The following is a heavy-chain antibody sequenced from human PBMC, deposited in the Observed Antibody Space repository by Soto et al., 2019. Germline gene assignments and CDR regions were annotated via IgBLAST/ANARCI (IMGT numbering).Heavy chain of an antibody. CDR3: AWEYSRYYGMDV. V-gene: IGHV3-33*01. D-gene: IGHD2-15*01. Sequence: QVQLVESGGGVVQPGGSLRLSCAASGFTFSNYGMHWVRQAPGKGLESVAVIWYDGTNKYYAESVKGRFTISRDNSKNTMYLQVNSLRAEDTAVYYCAWEYSRYYGMDVWGQGTTVTVSS. CDR2: IWYDGTNK. J-gene: IGHJ6*02. CDR1: GFTFSNYG.